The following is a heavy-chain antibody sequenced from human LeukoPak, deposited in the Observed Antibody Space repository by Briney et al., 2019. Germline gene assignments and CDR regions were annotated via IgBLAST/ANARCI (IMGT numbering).Heavy chain of an antibody. V-gene: IGHV3-53*01. CDR1: GFTVGSKY. Sequence: GGSLRLSCAASGFTVGSKYMNWVRQAPGKGLEWVSIIYSGSSTYYADSVKGRFTVSRDDSKNTLYLQMNSLRADDAAMYYCATVGDHYHWYLDLWGRGTLVSVSS. D-gene: IGHD3-10*01. CDR2: IYSGSST. J-gene: IGHJ2*01. CDR3: ATVGDHYHWYLDL.